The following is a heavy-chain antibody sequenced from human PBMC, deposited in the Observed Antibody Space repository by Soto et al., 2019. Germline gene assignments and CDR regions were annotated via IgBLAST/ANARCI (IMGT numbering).Heavy chain of an antibody. Sequence: EVQLVESGGGLVQPGRSLRLSCAASGFTFDDYAMHWVRQAPGKGLEWVSGISWNSGSIGYADSVKGRFTISRDNAKNSLYLQMNSLRAEDTALYYCAKAGFLAEDSGYCSSTSCYTFDYWGQGTLVTVSS. V-gene: IGHV3-9*01. CDR3: AKAGFLAEDSGYCSSTSCYTFDY. J-gene: IGHJ4*02. CDR2: ISWNSGSI. CDR1: GFTFDDYA. D-gene: IGHD2-2*02.